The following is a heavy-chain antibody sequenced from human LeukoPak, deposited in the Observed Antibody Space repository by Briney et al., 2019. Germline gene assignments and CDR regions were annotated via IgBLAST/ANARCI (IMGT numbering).Heavy chain of an antibody. V-gene: IGHV3-7*01. Sequence: GGSLRLSCVASGFTFTNYRMSWVRQAPGKGLEWVANIKQDGSDKYYVDSVKGRFTISRDNAKNSLYLQMNSLRAEDTAVYYCATGGYYHVYWGQGTLVTVSS. CDR1: GFTFTNYR. J-gene: IGHJ4*02. CDR2: IKQDGSDK. D-gene: IGHD5-18*01. CDR3: ATGGYYHVY.